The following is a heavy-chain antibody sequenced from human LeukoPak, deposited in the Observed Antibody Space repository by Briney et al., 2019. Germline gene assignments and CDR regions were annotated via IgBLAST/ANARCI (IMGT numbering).Heavy chain of an antibody. CDR1: GFAFSSQA. Sequence: GGSLRLSCAASGFAFSSQAMGWVRQAPGKGLEWVSVISDSGGSTYYADSVKGRFTISRDNSKNTLFLQMNSLRAEDAAVYFCAKDARRTSGWYFFDYWGQGTLVTVSS. V-gene: IGHV3-23*01. J-gene: IGHJ4*02. CDR3: AKDARRTSGWYFFDY. D-gene: IGHD6-19*01. CDR2: ISDSGGST.